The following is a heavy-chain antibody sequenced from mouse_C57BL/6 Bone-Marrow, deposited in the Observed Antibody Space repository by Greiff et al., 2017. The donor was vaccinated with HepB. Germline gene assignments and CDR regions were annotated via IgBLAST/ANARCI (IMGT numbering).Heavy chain of an antibody. D-gene: IGHD2-3*01. CDR3: ARPVYDGYWAWFAY. CDR2: INPGSGST. Sequence: VQLQQSGAELVKPGASVKMSCKASGYTFTSYWITWVKQSPGQGLEWIGDINPGSGSTNYNEKFKSKATLTVDTSSSTAYMQLSSLTSEDSAVYYCARPVYDGYWAWFAYWGQGTLVTVSA. J-gene: IGHJ3*01. V-gene: IGHV1-55*01. CDR1: GYTFTSYW.